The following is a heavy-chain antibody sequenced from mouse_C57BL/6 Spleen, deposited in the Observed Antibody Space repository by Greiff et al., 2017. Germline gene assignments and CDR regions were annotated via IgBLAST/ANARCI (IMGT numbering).Heavy chain of an antibody. V-gene: IGHV1-82*01. Sequence: QVQLKESGPELVKPGASVKISCKASGYAFSSSWMNWVKQRPGKGLEWIGRIYPGDGDTNYNGKFKGKATLTADKSSSTAYMQLSSLTSEDSAVYFCARGPYYYGSSSMDYWGQGTSVTVSS. CDR2: IYPGDGDT. J-gene: IGHJ4*01. D-gene: IGHD1-1*01. CDR3: ARGPYYYGSSSMDY. CDR1: GYAFSSSW.